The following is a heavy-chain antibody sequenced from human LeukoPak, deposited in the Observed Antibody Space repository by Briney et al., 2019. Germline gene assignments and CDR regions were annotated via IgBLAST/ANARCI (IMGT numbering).Heavy chain of an antibody. CDR3: ARDPGTYYDFWSGYYTPPGYYGMDV. D-gene: IGHD3-3*01. Sequence: GGSLRLSCAASGFTFSSYSMNWVRQAPGKGLEWVSSISSSSSYIYYADSVKGRFTISRDNSKNTLYLQMNSLRAEDTAVYYCARDPGTYYDFWSGYYTPPGYYGMDVWGQGTTVTVSS. CDR2: ISSSSSYI. J-gene: IGHJ6*02. CDR1: GFTFSSYS. V-gene: IGHV3-21*01.